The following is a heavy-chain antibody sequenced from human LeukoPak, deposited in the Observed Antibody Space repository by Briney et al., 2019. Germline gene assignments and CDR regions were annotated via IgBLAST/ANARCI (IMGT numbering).Heavy chain of an antibody. CDR1: GGSISSGGYS. J-gene: IGHJ4*02. Sequence: SETLSLTCAVSGGSISSGGYSWSWIRQPPGKGLEWIGYIYHSGSTYYNPSLKSRVTISVDRSKNQSSLKLSSVTAADTAVYYCARALYDYVWGSYRSSGFDYWGQGTLVTVSS. CDR3: ARALYDYVWGSYRSSGFDY. V-gene: IGHV4-30-2*01. CDR2: IYHSGST. D-gene: IGHD3-16*02.